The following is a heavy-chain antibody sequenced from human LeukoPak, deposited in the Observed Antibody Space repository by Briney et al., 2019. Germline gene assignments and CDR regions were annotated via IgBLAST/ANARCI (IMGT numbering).Heavy chain of an antibody. Sequence: PSETLSLTCTVSGGSISSSSYYWGWIRQPPGKGLEWIGSIYYSGSTYYNPSLKSRVTISVDTSKNQFSLKLSSVTAADTAVYYCARLWFGELLGLDYWGQGTLVTVSS. CDR1: GGSISSSSYY. D-gene: IGHD3-10*01. CDR3: ARLWFGELLGLDY. V-gene: IGHV4-39*07. J-gene: IGHJ4*02. CDR2: IYYSGST.